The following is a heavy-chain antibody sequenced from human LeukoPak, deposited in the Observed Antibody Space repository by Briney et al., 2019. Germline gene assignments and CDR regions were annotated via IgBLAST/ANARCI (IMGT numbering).Heavy chain of an antibody. CDR3: AKGVYSYGYRGAFDY. CDR1: GFTFSSYA. CDR2: ISGSGGST. V-gene: IGHV3-23*01. Sequence: PGGSLRLSCAASGFTFSSYAMSWVRQAPGKGLEWVSAISGSGGSTYYADSVKGRFTISRDNSKNTLYLQMNSLRAKDTAVYYCAKGVYSYGYRGAFDYWGQGTLVTVSS. D-gene: IGHD5-18*01. J-gene: IGHJ4*02.